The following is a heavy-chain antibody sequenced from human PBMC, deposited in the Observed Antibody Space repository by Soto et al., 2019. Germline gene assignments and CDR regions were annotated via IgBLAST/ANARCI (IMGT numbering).Heavy chain of an antibody. D-gene: IGHD2-15*01. V-gene: IGHV3-73*01. J-gene: IGHJ4*02. CDR1: GFAFNESA. CDR3: TNNFV. Sequence: DVQVVQSGGGLVQPGGSLKLSCAASGFAFNESAMHWVRQASGKGLEWVARVRSKTNNYATAYPVSVRGRFTVSRDDSMGTTYLQMNSLKTEDTAMYYCTNNFVWGQGVLVTVSS. CDR2: VRSKTNNYAT.